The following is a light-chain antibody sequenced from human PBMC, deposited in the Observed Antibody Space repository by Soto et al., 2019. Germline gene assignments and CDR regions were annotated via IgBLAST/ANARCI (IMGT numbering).Light chain of an antibody. Sequence: EIVLTQSPGTLSLSPGERATLSCRASQTISSSYLAWYQQKPGQAPRLLIFGASSRATDIPDRFSGNGSGTDFTLTISRLQPEDFAVYYCQHYDSSPPKYTFGQGTKLEIK. CDR2: GAS. J-gene: IGKJ2*01. CDR1: QTISSSY. CDR3: QHYDSSPPKYT. V-gene: IGKV3-20*01.